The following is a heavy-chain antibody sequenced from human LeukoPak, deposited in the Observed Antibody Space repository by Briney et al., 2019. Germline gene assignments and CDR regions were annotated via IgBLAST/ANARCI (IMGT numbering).Heavy chain of an antibody. CDR1: GGTFSSYA. CDR3: ARTVGATRVYFYY. V-gene: IGHV1-69*13. CDR2: IIPIFGTA. J-gene: IGHJ4*02. D-gene: IGHD1-26*01. Sequence: GASVKVSCKASGGTFSSYAISWVRQAPGQGLEWMGGIIPIFGTANYAQKFQGRVTITADESTSTAYMELSRLRSEDTAVYYCARTVGATRVYFYYWGQGTLVTVSS.